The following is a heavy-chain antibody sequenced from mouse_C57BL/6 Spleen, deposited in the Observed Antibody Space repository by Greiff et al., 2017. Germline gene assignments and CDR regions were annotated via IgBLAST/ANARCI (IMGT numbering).Heavy chain of an antibody. V-gene: IGHV5-16*01. J-gene: IGHJ4*01. CDR1: GFTFSDYY. CDR3: AREGKGDYYYAMDY. CDR2: INYDGSST. Sequence: EVQLQESEGGLVQPGSSMKLSCTASGFTFSDYYMAWVRQVPEKGLEWVANINYDGSSTYYLDSLKSRFIISRDNAKNILYLQMSSLKSEDTATYYCAREGKGDYYYAMDYWGQGTSVTVSS.